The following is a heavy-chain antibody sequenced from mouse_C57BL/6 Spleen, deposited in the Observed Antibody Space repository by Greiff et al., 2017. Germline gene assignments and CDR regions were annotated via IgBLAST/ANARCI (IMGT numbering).Heavy chain of an antibody. CDR2: FDPNGGGT. Sequence: QVQLQQPGAELVKPGASVKLSCKASGYTFTSYWMHWVKQRPGRGLEWIGRFDPNGGGTKYNEKFKSKATLTVDKPSSTAYMQLSSLTSEDSAVYYCARSGGYYGGYFDVWGTGTTVTVSS. CDR1: GYTFTSYW. J-gene: IGHJ1*03. D-gene: IGHD2-3*01. CDR3: ARSGGYYGGYFDV. V-gene: IGHV1-72*01.